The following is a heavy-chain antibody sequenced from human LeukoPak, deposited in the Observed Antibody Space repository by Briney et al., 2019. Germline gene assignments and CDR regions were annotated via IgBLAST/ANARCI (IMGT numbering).Heavy chain of an antibody. CDR3: ARGTMRDGH. CDR2: INVYNGET. V-gene: IGHV1-18*01. J-gene: IGHJ4*02. Sequence: ASVRVSCKTSGYTFTSYGINWVRQAPGQGLEWMGWINVYNGETKKTQNFHDRLTLTTDTSTSTAYMELRSLRSDDTAFYYCARGTMRDGHWGQGTLVTVSA. CDR1: GYTFTSYG. D-gene: IGHD5-24*01.